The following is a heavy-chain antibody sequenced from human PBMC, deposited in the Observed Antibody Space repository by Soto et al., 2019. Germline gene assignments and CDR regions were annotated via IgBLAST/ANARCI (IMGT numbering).Heavy chain of an antibody. CDR1: GFTFSSYS. V-gene: IGHV3-48*01. CDR3: ARVPSGGYAFSLDDE. CDR2: ISSNESKI. Sequence: GGCLRLSCAASGFTFSSYSVNWVRQAPGKGLEWVAYISSNESKIYYVDSVKGRFTISRDNSNNTLFLQMDSLRPEDTAVYYCARVPSGGYAFSLDDEWGQGTLVTVSS. J-gene: IGHJ4*02. D-gene: IGHD5-12*01.